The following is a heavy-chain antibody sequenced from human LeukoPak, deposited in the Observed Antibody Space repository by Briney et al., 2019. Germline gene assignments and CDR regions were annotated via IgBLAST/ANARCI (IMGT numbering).Heavy chain of an antibody. Sequence: PGGSLRLSCAASGFTFSSYGMHWVRQAPGKGLEWVAVIWYDGSNKYYADSVKGRFTISRDNAKNSLYLQMNSLRAEDTALYYCAKASRRGVVVITSYFDYWGQGTLVTVSS. V-gene: IGHV3-33*03. CDR1: GFTFSSYG. D-gene: IGHD3-22*01. CDR3: AKASRRGVVVITSYFDY. CDR2: IWYDGSNK. J-gene: IGHJ4*02.